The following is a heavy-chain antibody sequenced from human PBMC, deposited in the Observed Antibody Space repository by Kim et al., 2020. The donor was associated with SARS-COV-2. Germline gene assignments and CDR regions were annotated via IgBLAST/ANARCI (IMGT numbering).Heavy chain of an antibody. J-gene: IGHJ6*02. D-gene: IGHD4-17*01. CDR1: GFTFTSSA. V-gene: IGHV1-58*01. Sequence: SVKVSCKASGFTFTSSAVQWVRQARGQRLEWIGWIVVGSGNTNYAQKFQERVTITRDMSTSTAYMELSSLRSEDTAVYYCAAVTTGLLYYYGMDVWGQGTTVTVSS. CDR3: AAVTTGLLYYYGMDV. CDR2: IVVGSGNT.